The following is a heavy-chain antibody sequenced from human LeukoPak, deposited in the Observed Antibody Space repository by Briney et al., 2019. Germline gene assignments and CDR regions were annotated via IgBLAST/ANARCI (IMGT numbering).Heavy chain of an antibody. Sequence: GASVKVSCKASGYSFSDYYIHWLGQAPGQGLEWMGWINPDSGGTNYAQRFQGRATMTRDTSITTVYMELSRLRSDDTAVFYCTREARAGNWFDPWGQGTPVTVSS. J-gene: IGHJ5*02. V-gene: IGHV1-2*02. D-gene: IGHD5-12*01. CDR2: INPDSGGT. CDR1: GYSFSDYY. CDR3: TREARAGNWFDP.